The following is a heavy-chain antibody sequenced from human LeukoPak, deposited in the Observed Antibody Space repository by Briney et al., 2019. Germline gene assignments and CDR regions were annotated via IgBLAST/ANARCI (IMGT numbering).Heavy chain of an antibody. Sequence: GGSLRLSCAASGFTFSSYWMIWVGQAPGKGLEGGANIKQDGSEKYYVDSVKGRFTISRDNAKKSLYLQMNSLRAEDTAVYYCARALGRVQPYYYNYGMDVWGQGTTVTVSS. D-gene: IGHD1-1*01. V-gene: IGHV3-7*01. CDR1: GFTFSSYW. CDR2: IKQDGSEK. CDR3: ARALGRVQPYYYNYGMDV. J-gene: IGHJ6*02.